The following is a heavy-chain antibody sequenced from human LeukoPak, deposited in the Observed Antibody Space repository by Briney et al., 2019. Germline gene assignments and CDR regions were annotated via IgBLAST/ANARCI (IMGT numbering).Heavy chain of an antibody. V-gene: IGHV3-7*03. Sequence: GGSLRLSCAASGFTFSSYWMTWVRQAPGKGLEWVANIKQDGSEKYYVESVKGRFTISRDNSKNTLYLQMNSLRAEDTAVYYCALHYYDSSGYFDYWGQGTLVTVSS. J-gene: IGHJ4*02. CDR2: IKQDGSEK. CDR3: ALHYYDSSGYFDY. D-gene: IGHD3-22*01. CDR1: GFTFSSYW.